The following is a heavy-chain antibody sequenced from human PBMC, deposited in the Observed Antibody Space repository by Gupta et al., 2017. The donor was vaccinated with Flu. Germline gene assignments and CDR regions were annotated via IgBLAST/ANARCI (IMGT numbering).Heavy chain of an antibody. D-gene: IGHD1-26*01. J-gene: IGHJ6*02. CDR3: ARDRGSFLNYYYYYGMDV. CDR1: GDSISNYY. CDR2: IYYSGST. Sequence: QVQLQESGPGLVKPSETLSLTCTVSGDSISNYYWSWIRQPPGKGLEWIGYIYYSGSTNYNPSLKSRVTISIDTSKNQFSLKLSSVTAADTAVHYCARDRGSFLNYYYYYGMDVWGQGTTVTVSS. V-gene: IGHV4-59*01.